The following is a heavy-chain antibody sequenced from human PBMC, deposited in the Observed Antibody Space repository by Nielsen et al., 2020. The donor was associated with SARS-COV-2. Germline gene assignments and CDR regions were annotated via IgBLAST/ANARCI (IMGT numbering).Heavy chain of an antibody. CDR1: GFMFSTYA. CDR3: AKGSVYMEYFDH. CDR2: IIGSGGRT. D-gene: IGHD5-18*01. Sequence: GESLKISCAASGFMFSTYAMSWVRQAPGKGLEWVSGIIGSGGRTHYADSVEGRFIISRDNSKNTLYVQMNSLRAEDTAVYFCAKGSVYMEYFDHWGQGTLVTVSS. V-gene: IGHV3-23*01. J-gene: IGHJ1*01.